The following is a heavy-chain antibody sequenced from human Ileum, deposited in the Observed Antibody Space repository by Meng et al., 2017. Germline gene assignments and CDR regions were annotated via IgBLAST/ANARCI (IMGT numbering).Heavy chain of an antibody. Sequence: QEQLPESGPGLVRPSETLSLTCAVSGGSVTGRSYYWTWIRQPPGKGLEWIGYVFDSGTTKYNPSLSSRVSISSDTSQNQFSLKLTSLTTADTAVYYCATDVYGDGLAYLDHWGQGSLVTVSS. CDR3: ATDVYGDGLAYLDH. V-gene: IGHV4-61*01. CDR1: GGSVTGRSYY. CDR2: VFDSGTT. D-gene: IGHD4-17*01. J-gene: IGHJ4*02.